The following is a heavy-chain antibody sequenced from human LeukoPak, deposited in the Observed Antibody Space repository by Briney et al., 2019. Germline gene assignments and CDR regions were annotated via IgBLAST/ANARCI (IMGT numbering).Heavy chain of an antibody. Sequence: QTGGSLRLSCAASGFTFSSYAMSWVRQAPGKGLEWVSAISGSGGSTYYADSVKGRFTMSRDNSKNTLYLQMNSLRAEDTAVYYCAKRTRSGGNGDFDYWGQGTLVTVSS. D-gene: IGHD2-15*01. CDR2: ISGSGGST. V-gene: IGHV3-23*01. J-gene: IGHJ4*02. CDR1: GFTFSSYA. CDR3: AKRTRSGGNGDFDY.